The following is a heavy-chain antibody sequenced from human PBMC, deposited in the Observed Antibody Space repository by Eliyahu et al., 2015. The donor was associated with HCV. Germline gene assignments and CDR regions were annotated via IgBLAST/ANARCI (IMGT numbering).Heavy chain of an antibody. CDR3: ARLEMQLDVIDF. CDR1: GGSIRDGRYF. V-gene: IGHV4-39*01. Sequence: QLQLQESGPGLVKPSETLSLTCTVSGGSIRDGRYFWGWIRQPSGEGLEWIGSMSSGGNSYHNPSLKSRVAISVDMSKDQFSLRLNSVTAADTAVYYCARLEMQLDVIDFWGQGILVTVSS. CDR2: MSSGGNS. D-gene: IGHD6-13*01. J-gene: IGHJ4*02.